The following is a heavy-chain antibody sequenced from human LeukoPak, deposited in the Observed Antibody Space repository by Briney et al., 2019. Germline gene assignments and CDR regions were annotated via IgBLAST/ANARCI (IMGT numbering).Heavy chain of an antibody. V-gene: IGHV3-23*01. J-gene: IGHJ4*02. Sequence: GGSLRLSCAASGFTFSKLGMTWVRQAPGKGLEWVSAIDASGRNTHYADSVRGRFSISRDNSKNTVILQMNSLRAEDTAVYYCAKDATYFDYWGQGTLVTVSS. CDR1: GFTFSKLG. CDR3: AKDATYFDY. D-gene: IGHD5-24*01. CDR2: IDASGRNT.